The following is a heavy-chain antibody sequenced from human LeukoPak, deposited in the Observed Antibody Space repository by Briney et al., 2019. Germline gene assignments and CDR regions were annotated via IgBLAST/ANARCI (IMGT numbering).Heavy chain of an antibody. V-gene: IGHV4-34*01. J-gene: IGHJ4*02. D-gene: IGHD5-12*01. CDR3: ARGQGGHDYNFDY. Sequence: SETLSLTCAVYGGSFSGYYWSWIRQPPGKGLEWIGEINHSGSTNYNPSLKSRVTISVDTSKNQFSLKLSSVTAADTAVYYCARGQGGHDYNFDYWGQGTLVTVSS. CDR1: GGSFSGYY. CDR2: INHSGST.